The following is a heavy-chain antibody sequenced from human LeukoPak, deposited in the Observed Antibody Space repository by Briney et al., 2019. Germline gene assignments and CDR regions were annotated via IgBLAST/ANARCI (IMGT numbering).Heavy chain of an antibody. CDR3: AREVPGRGGDI. CDR1: GFTFSSYW. Sequence: GSLRLSCAASGFTFSSYWMSWVRQAPGKGLEWIGEINHSGSTNYNPSLKSRVTISVDTSKNQFSLKLSSVTAADTAVYYCAREVPGRGGDIWGQGTMVTVSS. J-gene: IGHJ3*02. CDR2: INHSGST. V-gene: IGHV4-34*01. D-gene: IGHD3-10*01.